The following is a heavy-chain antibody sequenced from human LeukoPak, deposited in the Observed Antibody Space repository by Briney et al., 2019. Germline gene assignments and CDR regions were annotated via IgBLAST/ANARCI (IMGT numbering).Heavy chain of an antibody. CDR2: INPSNGGI. J-gene: IGHJ6*02. Sequence: ASVKVSCKASGYIFIGYYIIWVRQAPGQGLEWMGWINPSNGGIKYAQKFQGRVTMTRDTSISTAYMELSRLRSDDTAVYYCARDIVGDYYGMDVWGQGTTVTVSS. D-gene: IGHD2-15*01. V-gene: IGHV1-2*02. CDR3: ARDIVGDYYGMDV. CDR1: GYIFIGYY.